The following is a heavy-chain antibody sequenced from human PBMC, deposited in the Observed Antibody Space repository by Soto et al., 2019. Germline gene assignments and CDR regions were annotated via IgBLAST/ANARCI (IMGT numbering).Heavy chain of an antibody. CDR3: ARVPYSSDSSRYSFLY. Sequence: SETLSLTCAVSGYSISSGYYWGWIRQPPGKGLECIGSIYHSGNTYYNPSLKSRVTLSGETSKNQFSLKLSSVTAADTAVYYCARVPYSSDSSRYSFLYWGQGTQVTVS. D-gene: IGHD3-22*01. CDR1: GYSISSGYY. CDR2: IYHSGNT. V-gene: IGHV4-38-2*01. J-gene: IGHJ4*02.